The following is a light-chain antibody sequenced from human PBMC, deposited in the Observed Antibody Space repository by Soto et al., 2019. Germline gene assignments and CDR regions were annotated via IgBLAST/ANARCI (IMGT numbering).Light chain of an antibody. J-gene: IGKJ4*01. CDR1: QDIRSD. CDR2: AAS. Sequence: AIQMTQFPSSLSASVGDRVTITCRASQDIRSDLGWYQQRPGKAPNLLIYAASSLQSGVPSRFSGSGSGTDFTLTISSLQPEDFETYYCLQDYNYPLTLGGGTKVDIK. V-gene: IGKV1-6*01. CDR3: LQDYNYPLT.